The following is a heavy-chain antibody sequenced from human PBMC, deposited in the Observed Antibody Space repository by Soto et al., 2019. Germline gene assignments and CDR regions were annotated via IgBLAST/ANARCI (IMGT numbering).Heavy chain of an antibody. D-gene: IGHD5-12*01. CDR2: ISGSGGST. J-gene: IGHJ5*02. CDR1: GFTFGTYA. V-gene: IGHV3-23*01. CDR3: AKDRSVDRRDWYAP. Sequence: EVQLLESGGGLVQPGGSLRLSCAASGFTFGTYAMNWVGQAPGKGLEWVSGISGSGGSTYYTDSVKGRFTISRDNSKKALYLQMNSLRADVTAVYYWAKDRSVDRRDWYAPCGQGNLVTVSS.